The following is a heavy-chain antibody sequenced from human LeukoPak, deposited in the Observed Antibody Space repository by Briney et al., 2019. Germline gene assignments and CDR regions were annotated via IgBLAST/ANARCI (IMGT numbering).Heavy chain of an antibody. D-gene: IGHD5-18*01. J-gene: IGHJ5*02. Sequence: SETLSLTCAVYGGSFSGHYWSWIRQPPGKGLEWIGEINHSGSTNYNPSLKSRVTISVDTTKNQFSLKLSSVTAADTAVYYCARFLVDTAMAAYNWFDPWGQGTLVTVSS. CDR2: INHSGST. V-gene: IGHV4-34*01. CDR1: GGSFSGHY. CDR3: ARFLVDTAMAAYNWFDP.